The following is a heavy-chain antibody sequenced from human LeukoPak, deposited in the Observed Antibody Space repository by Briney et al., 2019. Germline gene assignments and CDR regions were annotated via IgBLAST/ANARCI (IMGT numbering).Heavy chain of an antibody. CDR3: ARVSQAGRGYSYGSLVYYFDY. CDR1: GGSISTYY. V-gene: IGHV4-59*01. D-gene: IGHD5-18*01. J-gene: IGHJ4*02. CDR2: IYYSGST. Sequence: NPSETLSLTCTVSGGSISTYYWSWIRQPPGKGLEWIGYIYYSGSTNYNPSLKSRVTISVDTSKNQFSLKLSSVTAADTAVYYCARVSQAGRGYSYGSLVYYFDYWGQGTLVTVSS.